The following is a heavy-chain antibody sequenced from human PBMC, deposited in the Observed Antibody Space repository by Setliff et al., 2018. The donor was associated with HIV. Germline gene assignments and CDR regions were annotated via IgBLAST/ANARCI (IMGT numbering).Heavy chain of an antibody. V-gene: IGHV4-59*01. CDR2: IYYSGST. J-gene: IGHJ4*02. CDR3: ARSPGVDTNMAFDY. D-gene: IGHD5-18*01. CDR1: GGSIINYF. Sequence: SLTCSVTGGSIINYFWGWIRMPPGKGLEWIGYIYYSGSTDYNPSLKSRVTISVDTSKNQVSLKLNSVTAADTAVYYCARSPGVDTNMAFDYWGQGTLVTVSS.